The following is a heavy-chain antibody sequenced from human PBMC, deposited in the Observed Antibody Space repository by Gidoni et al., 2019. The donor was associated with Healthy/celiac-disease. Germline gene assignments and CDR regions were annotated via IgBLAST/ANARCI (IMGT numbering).Heavy chain of an antibody. J-gene: IGHJ4*02. CDR2: IYYSGST. CDR1: GGSISSSSYY. Sequence: QLQLHESGSGLAKPSETLSLPCTFPGGSISSSSYYWGWIRQPPGKGLEWIGSIYYSGSTYYNPSLKSRVTISVDTSKNQFSLKLSSVTAADTAVYYCARRVVTATDPFDYWGQGTLVTVSS. CDR3: ARRVVTATDPFDY. V-gene: IGHV4-39*01. D-gene: IGHD2-21*02.